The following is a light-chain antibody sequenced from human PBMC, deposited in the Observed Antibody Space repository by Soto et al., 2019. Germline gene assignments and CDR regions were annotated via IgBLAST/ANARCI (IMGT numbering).Light chain of an antibody. Sequence: DIQMTQSPSTLSGSVGDSVTITCRASQTISSWLAWYQQKPGKAPKLLIYKASTLKSGVPSRFSGSGSGTDCTLTISSLQPDDFATYYCQHSNSYSEAFGQGTKVELK. CDR2: KAS. CDR1: QTISSW. CDR3: QHSNSYSEA. J-gene: IGKJ1*01. V-gene: IGKV1-5*03.